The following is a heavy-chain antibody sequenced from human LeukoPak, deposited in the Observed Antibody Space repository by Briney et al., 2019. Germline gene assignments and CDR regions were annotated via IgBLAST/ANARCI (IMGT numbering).Heavy chain of an antibody. V-gene: IGHV1-46*01. CDR3: ARGLGIAVAGLYFDY. CDR2: INPSGGST. J-gene: IGHJ4*02. Sequence: GASVTVSCKASVYTFTSYYMHWVRQAPGQGLEWMGIINPSGGSTSYAQKFQGRVTMTRDTSTSTVYMELSSLRSEDTAVYYCARGLGIAVAGLYFDYWGQGTLVTVSS. D-gene: IGHD6-19*01. CDR1: VYTFTSYY.